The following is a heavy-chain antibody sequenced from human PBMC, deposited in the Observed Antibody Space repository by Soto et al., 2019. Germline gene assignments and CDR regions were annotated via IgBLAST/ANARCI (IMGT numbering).Heavy chain of an antibody. D-gene: IGHD2-15*01. CDR2: INPSGGST. CDR3: ARSEDIVVVVARRYFDY. CDR1: GYTFTSYY. V-gene: IGHV1-46*01. Sequence: ASVKVSCQASGYTFTSYYMHWVRQAPGQGLEWMGIINPSGGSTSYAQKFQGRVTITRDTSASTAYMELSSLRSEDTAVYYCARSEDIVVVVARRYFDYWGQGTLVTVSS. J-gene: IGHJ4*02.